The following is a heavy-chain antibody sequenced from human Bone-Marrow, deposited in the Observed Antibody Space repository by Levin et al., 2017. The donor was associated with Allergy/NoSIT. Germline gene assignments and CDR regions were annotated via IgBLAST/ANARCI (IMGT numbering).Heavy chain of an antibody. Sequence: ASVKVSCKASGYTFNAYYIHWVRQAPGEGLEWMGWINPSRGGTNHAQKFQGRITMTTDSSISTAYMDLTGLRPDDTAVYYCARTGTTPYSFSMDVWGKGTTVTV. CDR3: ARTGTTPYSFSMDV. V-gene: IGHV1-2*02. CDR2: INPSRGGT. J-gene: IGHJ6*03. D-gene: IGHD1-1*01. CDR1: GYTFNAYY.